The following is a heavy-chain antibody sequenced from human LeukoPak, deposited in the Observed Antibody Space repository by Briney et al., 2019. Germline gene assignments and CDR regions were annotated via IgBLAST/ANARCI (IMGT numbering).Heavy chain of an antibody. CDR2: IYYSGST. J-gene: IGHJ5*02. V-gene: IGHV4-39*07. D-gene: IGHD1-26*01. CDR1: GDSISTSSYY. Sequence: SETLSLTCSVSGDSISTSSYYWGWIRQPPGKGLEWIGTIYYSGSTYYNPSLKSRVTISVDTSKNQFSLKLSSATAADTAVYYCAREVGGYIFDPWGQGTLVTVSS. CDR3: AREVGGYIFDP.